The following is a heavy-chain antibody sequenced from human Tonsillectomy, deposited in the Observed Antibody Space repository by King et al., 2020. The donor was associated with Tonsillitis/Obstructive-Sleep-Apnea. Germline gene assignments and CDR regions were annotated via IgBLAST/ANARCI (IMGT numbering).Heavy chain of an antibody. D-gene: IGHD3-22*01. Sequence: VQLVESGGGLVQPGRSLRLSCAASGFTFSSYGMHWVRQAPGKGLEWVAVISYDGSNKYYADSVKGRFTISRDNSKNTLYLQMNSLRAEDTAVYYCAKDWYGGYYDSSGYVYYYYGMDVWGQGTTVTVSS. CDR3: AKDWYGGYYDSSGYVYYYYGMDV. V-gene: IGHV3-30*18. CDR2: ISYDGSNK. CDR1: GFTFSSYG. J-gene: IGHJ6*02.